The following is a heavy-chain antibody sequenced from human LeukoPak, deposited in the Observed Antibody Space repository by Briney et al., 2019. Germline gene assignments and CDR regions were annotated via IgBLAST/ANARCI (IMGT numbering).Heavy chain of an antibody. V-gene: IGHV1-2*02. CDR2: INPNSGGT. Sequence: ASVKVSCKASGYTFTGYYMHWVRQAPGQGLEWMGWINPNSGGTNYAQKFQGRVTMTRDTSISTAYMELSSLRSEDTAVYYCAISTTRDGYIYWGQGTLVTVSS. CDR3: AISTTRDGYIY. CDR1: GYTFTGYY. D-gene: IGHD5-24*01. J-gene: IGHJ4*02.